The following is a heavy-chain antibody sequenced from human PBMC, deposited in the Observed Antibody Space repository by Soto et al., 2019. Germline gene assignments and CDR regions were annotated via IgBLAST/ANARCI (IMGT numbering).Heavy chain of an antibody. J-gene: IGHJ4*02. Sequence: QVHLQESGPGLVKPSQTLSLACSVSGESITSLGYYWTWVRQPPGKGLEWIGFVSYTGGTFYNSALRWRVTISRHTSQNQFFLYVKSVTVADTAMYFCTRGDYWGQGVLVTVSS. CDR3: TRGDY. CDR1: GESITSLGYY. V-gene: IGHV4-31*03. CDR2: VSYTGGT.